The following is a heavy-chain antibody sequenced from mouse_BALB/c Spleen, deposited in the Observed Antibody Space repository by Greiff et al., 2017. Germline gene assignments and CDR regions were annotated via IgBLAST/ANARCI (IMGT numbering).Heavy chain of an antibody. CDR2: IDPANGNT. CDR3: ALITTVGY. Sequence: VQLKQSGAELVKPGASVKLSCTASGFNIKDTYMHWVKQRPEQGLEWIGRIDPANGNTKYDPKFQGKATITADTSSNTAYLQLSSLTSEDTAVYYCALITTVGYWGQGTTLTVSS. CDR1: GFNIKDTY. J-gene: IGHJ2*01. V-gene: IGHV14-3*02. D-gene: IGHD1-1*01.